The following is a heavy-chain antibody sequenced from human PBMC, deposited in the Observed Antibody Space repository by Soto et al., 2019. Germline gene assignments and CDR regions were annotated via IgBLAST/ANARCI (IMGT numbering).Heavy chain of an antibody. CDR2: ISSSGSTI. CDR3: ARGDYYDSSGYIDY. D-gene: IGHD3-22*01. J-gene: IGHJ4*02. Sequence: EVQLVESGGGLVQPGGSLRLSCAASGFTFSSYEMNWVRQAPGKGLEWVSYISSSGSTIYYADSVKGRFTISRDNAKNSLYLQMNSLRAEDTAVYYCARGDYYDSSGYIDYWGQGTLVTVSS. V-gene: IGHV3-48*03. CDR1: GFTFSSYE.